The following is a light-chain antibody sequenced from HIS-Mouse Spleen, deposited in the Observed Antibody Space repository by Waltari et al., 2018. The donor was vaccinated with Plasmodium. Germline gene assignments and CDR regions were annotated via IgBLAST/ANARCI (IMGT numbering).Light chain of an antibody. CDR2: QDS. Sequence: SYELTHPPSVSVSPGQTASITCAGDTSGEKYACWYQQKPGQSPVLVIYQDSKRPSGIPERFSGSNSGNTATLTISGTQAMDEADYYCQAWDSSTAVFGGGTKLTVL. J-gene: IGLJ3*02. CDR3: QAWDSSTAV. CDR1: TSGEKY. V-gene: IGLV3-1*01.